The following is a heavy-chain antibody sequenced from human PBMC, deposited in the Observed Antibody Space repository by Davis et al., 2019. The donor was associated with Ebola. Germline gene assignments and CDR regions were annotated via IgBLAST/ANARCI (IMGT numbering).Heavy chain of an antibody. CDR3: AKDFYGSGSYIDA. CDR2: INSNSGTS. J-gene: IGHJ5*02. CDR1: GLTFYDYA. Sequence: PGGSLRLSCATSGLTFYDYAMHWFRQAPGKGLEWVSGINSNSGTSAYADSVKGRFTISRDNAQDSLYLQMNSLRTEDTAFYYCAKDFYGSGSYIDAWGQGTLVTVSS. D-gene: IGHD3-10*01. V-gene: IGHV3-9*01.